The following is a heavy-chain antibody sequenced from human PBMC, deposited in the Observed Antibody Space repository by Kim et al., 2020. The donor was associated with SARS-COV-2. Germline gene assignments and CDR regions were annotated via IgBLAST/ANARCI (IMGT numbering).Heavy chain of an antibody. V-gene: IGHV4-34*01. J-gene: IGHJ4*02. CDR1: GGSFSGYY. CDR3: ARGLEDIVATIDY. Sequence: SETLSLTCAVYGGSFSGYYWSWIRQPPGKGLEWIGEINHSGSTNYNPSLKSRVTISVDTSKNQFSLKLSPVTAADTAVYYCARGLEDIVATIDYWGQGT. CDR2: INHSGST. D-gene: IGHD5-12*01.